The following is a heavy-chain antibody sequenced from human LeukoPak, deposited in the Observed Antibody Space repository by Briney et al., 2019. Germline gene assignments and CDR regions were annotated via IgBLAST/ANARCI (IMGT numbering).Heavy chain of an antibody. D-gene: IGHD5-12*01. J-gene: IGHJ3*02. CDR3: ARDPVDRGAFDI. CDR2: IYSGGST. V-gene: IGHV3-66*01. CDR1: GFTVSNNY. Sequence: GGSLRLSCAASGFTVSNNYMSWVRQAPGKGLEWVSVIYSGGSTYYADSVKGRFSISRDNSKNTLYLQMNSLRAEDTAAYYCARDPVDRGAFDIWGQGTMVTVSS.